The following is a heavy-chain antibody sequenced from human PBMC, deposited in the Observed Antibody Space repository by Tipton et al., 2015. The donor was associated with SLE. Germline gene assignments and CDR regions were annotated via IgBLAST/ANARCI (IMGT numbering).Heavy chain of an antibody. CDR2: MNPNSGNT. V-gene: IGHV1-8*02. D-gene: IGHD3-9*01. CDR1: GYTFTSYD. J-gene: IGHJ4*02. Sequence: QLVQSGAEVKKPGASVKVSCKASGYTFTSYDINWVRQATGQGLEWMGWMNPNSGNTGYAQKFQGRVTLTRDTSTNTLYMELRSLTYDDTAVYYCTSDTDFWGQGTLVTVSS. CDR3: TSDTDF.